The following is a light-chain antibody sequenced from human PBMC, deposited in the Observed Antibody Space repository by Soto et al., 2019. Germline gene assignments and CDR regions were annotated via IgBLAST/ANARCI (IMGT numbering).Light chain of an antibody. CDR2: EVT. V-gene: IGLV2-8*01. Sequence: QSVLTQPPSASGSPGQSVTISCTGTSSDVGGYNYVSWYQQHPGKAPKLIIYEVTKRPSGVPGRFSGSKSGNTASLTVSGLQAEDEADYYCTSYADSNNLLFGGGTKLTVL. CDR3: TSYADSNNLL. J-gene: IGLJ2*01. CDR1: SSDVGGYNY.